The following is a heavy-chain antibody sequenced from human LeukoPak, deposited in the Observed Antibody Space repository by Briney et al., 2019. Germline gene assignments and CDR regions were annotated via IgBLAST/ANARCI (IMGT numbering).Heavy chain of an antibody. V-gene: IGHV4-4*09. D-gene: IGHD2-15*01. Sequence: SQTLSLTCTVSGGSISLYYWNWIRQPPGKGLEWIGYIYTSGSTKYNPSLKSRVTISVDTSKNQLSLKLSSVTAADTAVYYCAGPDIATRPRKYYYYYMDVWGKGTTVTVSS. CDR3: AGPDIATRPRKYYYYYMDV. CDR1: GGSISLYY. CDR2: IYTSGST. J-gene: IGHJ6*03.